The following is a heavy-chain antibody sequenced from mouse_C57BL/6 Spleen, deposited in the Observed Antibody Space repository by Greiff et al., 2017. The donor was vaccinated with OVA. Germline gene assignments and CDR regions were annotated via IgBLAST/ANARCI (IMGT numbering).Heavy chain of an antibody. CDR2: IRSKSNNYAT. Sequence: EVQLQQSGGGLVQPKGSLKLSCAASGFSFNTYAMNWVRQAPGKGLEWVARIRSKSNNYATYYADSVKDRFTISRDDSESMLYLQMNNLKTEDTAMYYCERQEGYAMDYWGQGTSVTVSS. CDR1: GFSFNTYA. CDR3: ERQEGYAMDY. J-gene: IGHJ4*01. V-gene: IGHV10-1*01.